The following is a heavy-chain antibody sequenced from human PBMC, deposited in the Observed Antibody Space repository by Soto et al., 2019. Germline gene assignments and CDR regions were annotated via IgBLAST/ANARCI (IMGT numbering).Heavy chain of an antibody. CDR1: GFTFSSYS. Sequence: GGSLRLSCAASGFTFSSYSMNWVRQAPGKGLEWVSSISSSSSYIYYADSVKGRFTISRDNAKNSLYLQMNSLRAEDTAVYYCARAERADYSNYDDYYYGMDVWGQGTTVPVSS. CDR2: ISSSSSYI. CDR3: ARAERADYSNYDDYYYGMDV. D-gene: IGHD4-4*01. V-gene: IGHV3-21*01. J-gene: IGHJ6*02.